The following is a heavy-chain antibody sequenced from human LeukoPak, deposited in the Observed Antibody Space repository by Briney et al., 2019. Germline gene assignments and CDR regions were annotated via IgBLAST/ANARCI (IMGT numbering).Heavy chain of an antibody. Sequence: GGSLRLSCAASGFTFSSYTFHWVRQAPGKGLEWVAVQDGNNKYYTDSVKGRFTISRDNSKNTLYLQMNSLRAEDTAVYYCARDDRGYSGYHFDHWGQGTLVTVSS. J-gene: IGHJ4*02. V-gene: IGHV3-30-3*01. CDR1: GFTFSSYT. CDR3: ARDDRGYSGYHFDH. D-gene: IGHD5-12*01. CDR2: QDGNNK.